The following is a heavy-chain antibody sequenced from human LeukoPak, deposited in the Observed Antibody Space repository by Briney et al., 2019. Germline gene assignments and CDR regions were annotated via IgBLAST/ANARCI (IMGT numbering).Heavy chain of an antibody. Sequence: GGSLRLSCAASGFTVSSNYMSWVRQAPGKGLEWVSVIYSGGSTYYADSVKGRFTISRDNSKNTLYLQMNSLRAEDTAVYYCATGAGIAAAGATGEYFQHWGQGTLVTVSS. CDR3: ATGAGIAAAGATGEYFQH. J-gene: IGHJ1*01. V-gene: IGHV3-53*01. D-gene: IGHD6-13*01. CDR2: IYSGGST. CDR1: GFTVSSNY.